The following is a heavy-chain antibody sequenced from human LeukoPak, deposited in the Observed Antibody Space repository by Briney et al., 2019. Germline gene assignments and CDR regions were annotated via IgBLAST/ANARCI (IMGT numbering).Heavy chain of an antibody. Sequence: GGSLRLSCAASGFTFSGSTVHWVRQASGRGLEWVGHIRPKANNYATAYAASVKGRFSISRDDSKNTAYLQLNSLNTEDRAVYYCSRHEALPGDYWGQGTLVTVSS. CDR1: GFTFSGST. D-gene: IGHD2-21*02. V-gene: IGHV3-73*01. CDR3: SRHEALPGDY. J-gene: IGHJ4*02. CDR2: IRPKANNYAT.